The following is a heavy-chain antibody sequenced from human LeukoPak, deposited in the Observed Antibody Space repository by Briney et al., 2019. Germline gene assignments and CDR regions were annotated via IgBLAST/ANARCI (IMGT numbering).Heavy chain of an antibody. J-gene: IGHJ6*03. CDR3: ARVYYGGNSGYYYYYMDV. CDR2: IYTSGST. D-gene: IGHD4-23*01. Sequence: SETLSLTCTVSGGSISSGSYYWSWIRQPAGKGLEWIGRIYTSGSTNYNPSLKSRVTISVDTSKNQFSLKLSSVTAADTAVYYCARVYYGGNSGYYYYYMDVWGKGTTVTVSS. CDR1: GGSISSGSYY. V-gene: IGHV4-61*02.